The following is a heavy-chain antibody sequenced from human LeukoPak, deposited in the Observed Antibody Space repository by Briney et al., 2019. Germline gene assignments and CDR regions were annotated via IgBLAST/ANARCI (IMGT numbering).Heavy chain of an antibody. CDR1: GFTVSAYA. CDR2: ISADGIRT. V-gene: IGHV3-74*01. Sequence: GGSLRLSCAASGFTVSAYAMAWVRQAPGKGPEWVSLISADGIRTTYADSVKGRFIISRDNAKNTLYLQMSSLRAEDTAVYYCTRGISYTMNIWGQGTTVTVSS. CDR3: TRGISYTMNI. D-gene: IGHD2/OR15-2a*01. J-gene: IGHJ6*02.